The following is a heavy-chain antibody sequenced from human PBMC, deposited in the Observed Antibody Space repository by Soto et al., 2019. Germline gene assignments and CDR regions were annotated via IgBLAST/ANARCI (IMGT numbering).Heavy chain of an antibody. CDR2: ISAGGGST. J-gene: IGHJ4*02. CDR1: GFIFSIYA. V-gene: IGHV3-23*01. D-gene: IGHD1-20*01. Sequence: GGSLRLSCAASGFIFSIYAMSWVRQAPGKGLEWVSGISAGGGSTYYADSVKGRFTISRDNSKNTLYLQMNSLRAEDTAVYYCALNWNPGFDYFDYWGQGTLVTVSS. CDR3: ALNWNPGFDYFDY.